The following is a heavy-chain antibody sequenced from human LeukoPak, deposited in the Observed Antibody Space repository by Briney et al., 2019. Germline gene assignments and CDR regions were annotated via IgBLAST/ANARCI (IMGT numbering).Heavy chain of an antibody. CDR1: GFSISSGYY. V-gene: IGHV4-38-2*01. CDR2: ISHSGNT. D-gene: IGHD2-21*02. CDR3: TRGTLHLDT. J-gene: IGHJ5*02. Sequence: SETLSLTCDVSGFSISSGYYWGWIRQPPGKGLVWVATISHSGNTYFNPSLQSRVTVSLDTSKNQFSWNVTSVKVADTAIYFCTRGTLHLDTWGQGTLVIVSS.